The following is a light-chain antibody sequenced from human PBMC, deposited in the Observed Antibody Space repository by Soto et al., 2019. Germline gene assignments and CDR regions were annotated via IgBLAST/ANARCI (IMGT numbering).Light chain of an antibody. CDR2: EVS. V-gene: IGLV2-14*01. CDR1: SSDVGGYNY. Sequence: QSVLTRPASVSGSPGQSITISCTGTSSDVGGYNYVSWFQQHPDKVPKLMIYEVSNRPSGVSSRFSGSKSGNTASLTISGLQAEDEADYYCSSYRSTSNYVFGSGTKVTVL. CDR3: SSYRSTSNYV. J-gene: IGLJ1*01.